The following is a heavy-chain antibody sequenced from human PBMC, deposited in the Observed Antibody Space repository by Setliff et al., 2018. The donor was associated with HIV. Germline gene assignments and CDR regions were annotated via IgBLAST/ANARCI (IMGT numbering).Heavy chain of an antibody. D-gene: IGHD3-22*01. V-gene: IGHV3-23*01. CDR2: ITGSGDRT. Sequence: GGSLRLSCAASGLTFRSYAMTWVRQAPGKGLEWVSTITGSGDRTFYADSVKGRFTISRDNSKNTVYLQMNSLRAEDTAEYYCAKELAASGLGYFDSWGRGILVTVSS. CDR3: AKELAASGLGYFDS. CDR1: GLTFRSYA. J-gene: IGHJ4*02.